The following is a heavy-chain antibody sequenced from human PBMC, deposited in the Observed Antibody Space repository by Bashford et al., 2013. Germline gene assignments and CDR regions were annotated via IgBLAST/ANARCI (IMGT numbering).Heavy chain of an antibody. Sequence: SETLSLTCTVSGGSISSFYWSWIRQPPGKGLEWIGYIYYTGSTNYNPSLKSRVTISVDTSKNQFSLKLSFVTAADTAMYYCARGLLLVNGFYFDPWGQGTLVTVSS. D-gene: IGHD2-8*01. CDR3: ARGLLLVNGFYFDP. CDR2: IYYTGST. V-gene: IGHV4-59*12. CDR1: GGSISSFY. J-gene: IGHJ4*02.